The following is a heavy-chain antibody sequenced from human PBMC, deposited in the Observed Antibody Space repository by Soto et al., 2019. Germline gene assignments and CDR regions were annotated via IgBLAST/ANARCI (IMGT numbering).Heavy chain of an antibody. J-gene: IGHJ4*02. CDR3: AAGPPVAAALD. V-gene: IGHV1-58*01. Sequence: SVTVSCEACLFTFAISAVQCVRQARGQRLEWIGWIVVGSGNTNYAQKFQERVTITRDMSTSTAYMELSSLRSEDTAVYYCAAGPPVAAALDWGQGTLVTVSS. CDR2: IVVGSGNT. CDR1: LFTFAISA. D-gene: IGHD6-13*01.